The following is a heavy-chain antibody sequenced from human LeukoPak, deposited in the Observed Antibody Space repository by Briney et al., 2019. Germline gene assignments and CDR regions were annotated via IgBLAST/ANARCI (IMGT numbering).Heavy chain of an antibody. CDR1: GYTFTGYY. V-gene: IGHV1-2*02. CDR2: INPNSGGT. CDR3: ARDSRGAAAGTGYYYYYYMDV. D-gene: IGHD6-13*01. Sequence: EASVKVSCKASGYTFTGYYMHWVRQAPGQGLEWMGWINPNSGGTNYAQKFQGRVTMTRDTSISTAYMELSRLRSDDTAVYYCARDSRGAAAGTGYYYYYYMDVWGKGTTVTVSS. J-gene: IGHJ6*03.